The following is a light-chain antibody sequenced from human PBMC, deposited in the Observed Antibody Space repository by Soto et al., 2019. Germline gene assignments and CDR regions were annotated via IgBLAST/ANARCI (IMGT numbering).Light chain of an antibody. CDR3: QQYGSSPPSWT. V-gene: IGKV3-20*01. CDR1: QSVSSSY. Sequence: ETVLTQSPGTLSLSPGERATLSCRASQSVSSSYLAWYQQKPGQAPRLLIYGASTRATGIPDRFSGSGSGTDFTLTISRLEPEDFAVYYCQQYGSSPPSWTFGQGTTVEIK. J-gene: IGKJ1*01. CDR2: GAS.